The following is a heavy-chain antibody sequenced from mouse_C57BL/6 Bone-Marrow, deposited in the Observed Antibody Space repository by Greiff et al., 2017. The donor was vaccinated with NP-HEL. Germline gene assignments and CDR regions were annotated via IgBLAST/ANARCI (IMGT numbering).Heavy chain of an antibody. CDR3: ARGITTVVATEGYFDY. CDR1: GYTFTSYG. Sequence: QVQLQQSGAELARPGASVKLSCKASGYTFTSYGISWVKQRTGQGLEWIGEIYPRSGNTYYNEKFKGKATLTADKSSRTAYMELRSLTSEDSAVYFCARGITTVVATEGYFDYWGQGTTLTVSS. J-gene: IGHJ2*01. CDR2: IYPRSGNT. V-gene: IGHV1-81*01. D-gene: IGHD1-1*01.